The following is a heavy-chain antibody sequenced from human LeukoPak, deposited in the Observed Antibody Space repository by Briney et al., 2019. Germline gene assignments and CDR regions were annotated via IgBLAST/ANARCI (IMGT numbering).Heavy chain of an antibody. CDR2: IYTSGNT. J-gene: IGHJ5*02. Sequence: PSETLSLTCTVSGGSISGCYWSWIRQPAGKGLEWIGRIYTSGNTNYNPSLRSRVTMSLDTSKSQSSLKLSSVTAADTAVYYCARDGAGTSGWFDPWGPGNLVTV. V-gene: IGHV4-4*07. CDR3: ARDGAGTSGWFDP. D-gene: IGHD6-13*01. CDR1: GGSISGCY.